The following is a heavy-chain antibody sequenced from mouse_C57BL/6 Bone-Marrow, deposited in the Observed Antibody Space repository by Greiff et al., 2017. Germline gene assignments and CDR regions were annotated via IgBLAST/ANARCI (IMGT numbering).Heavy chain of an antibody. V-gene: IGHV1-72*01. J-gene: IGHJ4*01. CDR1: GYTFTSYW. CDR2: IDPNSGGT. CDR3: ASSDWDVGSMDD. Sequence: QVPLQQPGAELVKPGASVKLSCKASGYTFTSYWMHWVKQRPGRGLAWIGRIDPNSGGTKYNEKFKSKATMTVDKPSSPAYMQLSSLTSEDSAVYYCASSDWDVGSMDDWGQGTSVTVSS. D-gene: IGHD4-1*01.